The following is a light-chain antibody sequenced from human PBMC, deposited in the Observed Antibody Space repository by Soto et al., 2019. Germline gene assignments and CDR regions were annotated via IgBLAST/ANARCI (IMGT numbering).Light chain of an antibody. CDR2: EVT. Sequence: QSALTQPASVSGSPGQSITISCTGTSSDVGSYNLVSWYQQHPGNAPKLMISEVTKRPSGISARFSGSKSGNTASLTISGLQAEDESDYYCCSYAGSSTWVFGGGTKVTVL. CDR3: CSYAGSSTWV. CDR1: SSDVGSYNL. J-gene: IGLJ3*02. V-gene: IGLV2-23*02.